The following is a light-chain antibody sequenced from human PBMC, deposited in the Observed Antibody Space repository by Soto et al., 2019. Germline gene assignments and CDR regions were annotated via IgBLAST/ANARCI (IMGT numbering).Light chain of an antibody. Sequence: DIPMTQSPSFVSASVGDRVTMTCRASLSIGRFLAWYQQKPGKAPKLLIHYISTLQSGVPSRFSGGGSGTDFTLTINSLQPEDFATYFCHQANSFPFTFGQGTKLEIK. CDR3: HQANSFPFT. V-gene: IGKV1-12*01. CDR2: YIS. CDR1: LSIGRF. J-gene: IGKJ2*01.